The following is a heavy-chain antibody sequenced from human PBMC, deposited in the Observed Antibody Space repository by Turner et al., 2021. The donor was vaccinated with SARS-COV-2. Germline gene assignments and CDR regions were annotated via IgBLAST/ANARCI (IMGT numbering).Heavy chain of an antibody. J-gene: IGHJ4*02. D-gene: IGHD6-13*01. Sequence: QVQLQPWGAGLLKPSETLSPTCAVYGGSFSGYYWSWIRQPPGKGLEWIGEINHSGSTNYNPALKSRVTISVDTSKNQFSLKLSSVTAADTAVYYCAKGRAAAAGHFDYWGQGTLVTVSS. CDR3: AKGRAAAAGHFDY. V-gene: IGHV4-34*01. CDR1: GGSFSGYY. CDR2: INHSGST.